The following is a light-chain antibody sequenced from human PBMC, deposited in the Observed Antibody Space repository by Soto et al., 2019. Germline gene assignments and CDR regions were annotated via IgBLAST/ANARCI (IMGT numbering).Light chain of an antibody. Sequence: EIVLTQSPATLSLSPGERCTLSCRASQSVNNYLAWYQQRPGQAPRLLIYDASNRATGIPARFSGSGSGTDFTLTISSLEPEDFAVYYCQHRNNRPFSFGPGTKVDIK. CDR2: DAS. V-gene: IGKV3-11*01. CDR3: QHRNNRPFS. J-gene: IGKJ3*01. CDR1: QSVNNY.